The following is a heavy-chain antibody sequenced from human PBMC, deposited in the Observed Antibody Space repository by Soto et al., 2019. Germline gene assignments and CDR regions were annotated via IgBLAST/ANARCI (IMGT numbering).Heavy chain of an antibody. J-gene: IGHJ4*02. V-gene: IGHV4-59*01. CDR2: IYYSGST. D-gene: IGHD6-13*01. Sequence: SETLSLTCTVSGGSISSYYWSWIRQPPGKGLEWIGYIYYSGSTNYNPSLKSRVTISVDTSKNQFSLKLSSVTAADTAVYYCARAVRQQLADYFDYWGQGTLVTVSS. CDR3: ARAVRQQLADYFDY. CDR1: GGSISSYY.